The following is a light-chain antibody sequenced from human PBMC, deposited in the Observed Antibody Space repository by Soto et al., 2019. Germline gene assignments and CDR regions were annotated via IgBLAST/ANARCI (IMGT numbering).Light chain of an antibody. CDR3: QQCSNWSIT. V-gene: IGKV3-15*01. J-gene: IGKJ4*01. CDR1: QNVYNN. CDR2: DAS. Sequence: EIVMTQSPATLSVSPGEGATLSCKASQNVYNNLAWYQQRPGQPPRLLIYDASTRATGISARFSGSGYGTEFTLTTSSLQSEDFAVYFCQQCSNWSITFRGGTKVEIK.